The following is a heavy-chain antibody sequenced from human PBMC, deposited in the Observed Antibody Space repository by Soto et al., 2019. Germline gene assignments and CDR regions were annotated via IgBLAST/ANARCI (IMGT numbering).Heavy chain of an antibody. Sequence: GGSLRLSCAASGITFSNYEMNWVRQAPGKGLEWVSYIGSSGSTKYYADSVKGRFTISRDNAKTSLYLQMNSLRAEDTAVYYCARGGSSYRLGGSYGLDVWGQGTTVTVSS. CDR1: GITFSNYE. CDR3: ARGGSSYRLGGSYGLDV. V-gene: IGHV3-48*03. CDR2: IGSSGSTK. J-gene: IGHJ6*02. D-gene: IGHD6-6*01.